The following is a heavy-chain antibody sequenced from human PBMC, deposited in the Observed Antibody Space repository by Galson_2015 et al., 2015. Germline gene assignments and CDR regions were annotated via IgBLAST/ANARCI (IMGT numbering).Heavy chain of an antibody. J-gene: IGHJ4*02. CDR2: IKSKYNGGTT. V-gene: IGHV3-15*01. D-gene: IGHD3-10*01. Sequence: SLRLSCATSGFTFSNAWMSWVRQAPGKGLEWVGRIKSKYNGGTTDYAAPVKGRFSISGDDSQSTAYLQMNSLRTDDTGIYYCTTWGRDVYWGQGTVVTVSP. CDR3: TTWGRDVY. CDR1: GFTFSNAW.